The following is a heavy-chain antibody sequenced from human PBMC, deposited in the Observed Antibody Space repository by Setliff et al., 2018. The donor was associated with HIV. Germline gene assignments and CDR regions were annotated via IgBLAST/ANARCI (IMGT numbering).Heavy chain of an antibody. D-gene: IGHD3-3*01. CDR2: IHHSGRT. Sequence: KPSETLSLTCAVYGGSFSGYYWSWIRQPPGKGLEWTGDIHHSGRTNYNPSLTSRVTMSIDKAKKQFSLRLSSVTAADTAVYYCARLRIMVFGMMMTDDAFDIWGQGTMVTVSS. J-gene: IGHJ3*02. V-gene: IGHV4-34*01. CDR1: GGSFSGYY. CDR3: ARLRIMVFGMMMTDDAFDI.